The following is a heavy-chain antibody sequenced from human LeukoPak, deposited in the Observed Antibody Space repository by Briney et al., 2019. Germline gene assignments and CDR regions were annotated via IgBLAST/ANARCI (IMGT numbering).Heavy chain of an antibody. CDR2: INPSGGST. J-gene: IGHJ3*02. Sequence: ASVKVSCKASGYTFTSYYMHWVRQAPGQGLEWMRVINPSGGSTSYAQKFQGRGTMTRDTATSTVYMELSSLRSEDTAVYYCARDLDYDSSGYHPDAFDIWGQGTMVTVSS. D-gene: IGHD3-22*01. CDR3: ARDLDYDSSGYHPDAFDI. V-gene: IGHV1-46*01. CDR1: GYTFTSYY.